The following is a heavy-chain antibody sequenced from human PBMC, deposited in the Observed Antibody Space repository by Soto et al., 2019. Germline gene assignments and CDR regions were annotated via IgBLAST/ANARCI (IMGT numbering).Heavy chain of an antibody. D-gene: IGHD3-10*01. V-gene: IGHV3-30*18. CDR3: AKDLRGYYGSGSSPNWFDP. CDR1: GFTFSSYG. Sequence: QPGGSLRLSCAASGFTFSSYGMHWVRQAPGKGLEWVAVISYDGSNKYYADSVKGRFTISRDNSKNTLYLQMNSLRAEDTAVYYCAKDLRGYYGSGSSPNWFDPWGQGALVTVSS. CDR2: ISYDGSNK. J-gene: IGHJ5*02.